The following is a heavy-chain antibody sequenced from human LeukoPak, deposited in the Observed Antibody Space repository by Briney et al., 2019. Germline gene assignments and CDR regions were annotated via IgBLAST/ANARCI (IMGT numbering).Heavy chain of an antibody. CDR1: GGSISSNNW. D-gene: IGHD3-3*01. CDR2: IYHSGSP. J-gene: IGHJ5*02. Sequence: SETLSLTCAVSGGSISSNNWWGWVRQPPGKGLEWIGEIYHSGSPNYNPSLKSRVTISVDKSRNHFSLNLSSVTAADTAVYYCARAPYYDFWSSYPTKLRANWFDPWGQGTLVTVSS. CDR3: ARAPYYDFWSSYPTKLRANWFDP. V-gene: IGHV4-4*02.